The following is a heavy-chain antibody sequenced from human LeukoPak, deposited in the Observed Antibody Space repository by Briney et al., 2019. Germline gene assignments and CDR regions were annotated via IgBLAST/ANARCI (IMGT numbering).Heavy chain of an antibody. D-gene: IGHD1-7*01. V-gene: IGHV4-59*01. Sequence: SETLSLTCTVSGGSISSYYWSWIRQPPGKGLEWIGYIYYSGSTNYNPSLKSRVTISVDTSKNQFSLKLSSVTAADTAVYYCARVGNWNYVGFDYWGQGTLVTVSS. CDR2: IYYSGST. CDR3: ARVGNWNYVGFDY. J-gene: IGHJ4*02. CDR1: GGSISSYY.